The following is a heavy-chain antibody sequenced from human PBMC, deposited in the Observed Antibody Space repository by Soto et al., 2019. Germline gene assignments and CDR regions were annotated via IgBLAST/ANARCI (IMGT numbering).Heavy chain of an antibody. J-gene: IGHJ6*02. CDR1: GFSLSTSGMC. V-gene: IGHV2-70*01. CDR2: IDWDDDK. CDR3: ARSYYGSGSYYSIYYGMDV. Sequence: SGPTLVNPTQTLTLTCTLSGFSLSTSGMCVSWIRQPPGKALEWLALIDWDDDKYYSTSLKTRLTISKDTSKNQVVLTMTNMDPLDTATYYCARSYYGSGSYYSIYYGMDVWGQGTTVTVSS. D-gene: IGHD3-10*01.